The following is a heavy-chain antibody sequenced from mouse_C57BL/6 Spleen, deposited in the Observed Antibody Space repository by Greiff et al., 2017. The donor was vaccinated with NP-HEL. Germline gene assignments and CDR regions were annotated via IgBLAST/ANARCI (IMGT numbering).Heavy chain of an antibody. Sequence: VQLQQSGAELVKPGASVKMSCKASGYTFTSYWITWVKQRPGQGLEWIGDIYPGSGSTNYNEKFKSKATLTVDTSSSTAYMQLSSLTSEDSAVYYCAMIYDGYSWFAYWGQGTLVTVSA. CDR2: IYPGSGST. CDR3: AMIYDGYSWFAY. V-gene: IGHV1-55*01. CDR1: GYTFTSYW. J-gene: IGHJ3*01. D-gene: IGHD2-3*01.